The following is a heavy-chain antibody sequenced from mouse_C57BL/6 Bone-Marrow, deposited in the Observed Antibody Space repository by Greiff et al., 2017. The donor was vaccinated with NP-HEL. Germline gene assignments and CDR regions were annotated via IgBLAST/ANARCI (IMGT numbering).Heavy chain of an antibody. Sequence: VQLQQSGPELVKPGASVKISCKASGYTFTDYYMNWVKQSHGKSLEWIGDINPNNGGTSYNQKFKGKATLTVDKSSSTAYMELRSLTSEDSAVYYCAREDGYFLWYVDVWGTGTTVTVSS. CDR3: AREDGYFLWYVDV. V-gene: IGHV1-26*01. CDR1: GYTFTDYY. J-gene: IGHJ1*03. CDR2: INPNNGGT. D-gene: IGHD2-3*01.